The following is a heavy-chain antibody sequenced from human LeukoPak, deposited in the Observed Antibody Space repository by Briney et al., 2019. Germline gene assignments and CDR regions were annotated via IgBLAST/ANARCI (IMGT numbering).Heavy chain of an antibody. CDR1: GFTFSSYS. Sequence: PGGSLRLSCAASGFTFSSYSMNWVRQAPGKGLEWVSYISSSSGTIYYADSVKGRFTISRDNSKNTLYLQMNSLRAEDTAVYYCARAWRMGSSRNWFDPWGQGTLVTVSS. V-gene: IGHV3-48*01. CDR3: ARAWRMGSSRNWFDP. J-gene: IGHJ5*02. D-gene: IGHD6-6*01. CDR2: ISSSSGTI.